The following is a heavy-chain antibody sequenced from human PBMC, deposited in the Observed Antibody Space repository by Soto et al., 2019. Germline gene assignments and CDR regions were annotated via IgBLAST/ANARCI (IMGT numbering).Heavy chain of an antibody. CDR3: ARAAGTTRYYYYGMDV. J-gene: IGHJ6*02. V-gene: IGHV1-3*01. CDR2: INAGNGNT. Sequence: ASVKVSCKASGYTFTSYAMHWVRQAPGQRLEWMGWINAGNGNTKYSQKFQGRVTITRDTSASTAYMELSSLRSEDTAVYYCARAAGTTRYYYYGMDVWGQGTTVTVSS. CDR1: GYTFTSYA. D-gene: IGHD1-7*01.